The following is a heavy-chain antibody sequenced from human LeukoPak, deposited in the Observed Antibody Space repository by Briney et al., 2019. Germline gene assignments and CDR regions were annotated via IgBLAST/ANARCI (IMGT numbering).Heavy chain of an antibody. CDR2: ISPYNGDT. J-gene: IGHJ5*02. CDR1: GYTFNTYG. CDR3: ARGSFWFDP. D-gene: IGHD2-15*01. Sequence: ASVKVSCKASGYTFNTYGISWVRQAPGQGLEWMGWISPYNGDTHYAQKFQDRVTMTTDTSTNTAYMELKSLRSDDTAVYYCARGSFWFDPWGQGTLVTVSS. V-gene: IGHV1-18*04.